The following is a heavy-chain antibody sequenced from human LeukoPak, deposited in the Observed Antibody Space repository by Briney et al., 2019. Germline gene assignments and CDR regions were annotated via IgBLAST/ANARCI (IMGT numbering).Heavy chain of an antibody. J-gene: IGHJ4*02. CDR1: GYSFTSYW. CDR2: IYPGDSDT. V-gene: IGHV5-51*01. D-gene: IGHD5-18*01. Sequence: GESLKISCKGSGYSFTSYWIGWVRQMPGKGLEWMGIIYPGDSDTRYSPSFQGQVTISADKSISTAYLQWSSLKASDTAMYYCARTVLAVDTAMAIDYWGQGTLATVSS. CDR3: ARTVLAVDTAMAIDY.